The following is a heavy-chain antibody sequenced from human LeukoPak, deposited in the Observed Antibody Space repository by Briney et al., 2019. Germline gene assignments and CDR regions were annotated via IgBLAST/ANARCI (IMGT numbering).Heavy chain of an antibody. Sequence: PSGGSLRLSCAASGFTFSSYGMHWVRQAPGKGLEWVAFIRYDGSNTYYADSVKGRFTISRDNSKNTLYLQMNSLRAEDTAVYYCAKGWQLDYWGQGTLVTVSS. D-gene: IGHD6-13*01. V-gene: IGHV3-30*02. CDR2: IRYDGSNT. CDR3: AKGWQLDY. J-gene: IGHJ4*02. CDR1: GFTFSSYG.